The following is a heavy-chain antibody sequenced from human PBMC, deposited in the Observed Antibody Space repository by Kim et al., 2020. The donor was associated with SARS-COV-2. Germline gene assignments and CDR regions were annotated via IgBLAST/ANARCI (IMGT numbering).Heavy chain of an antibody. CDR3: ARERGRYCSGGSCRKETNWFDP. J-gene: IGHJ5*02. D-gene: IGHD2-15*01. CDR1: GGSISSSSYY. V-gene: IGHV4-39*07. CDR2: IYYSGST. Sequence: SETLSLTCTVSGGSISSSSYYWGWIRQLPGKGLEWIGSIYYSGSTYYNPSLKSRVTISVDTSKNQFSLKLSSVTAADTAVYYCARERGRYCSGGSCRKETNWFDPWGQGTLVTVSS.